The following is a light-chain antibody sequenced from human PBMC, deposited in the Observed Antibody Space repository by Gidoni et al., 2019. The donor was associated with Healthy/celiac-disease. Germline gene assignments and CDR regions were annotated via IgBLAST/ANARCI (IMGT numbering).Light chain of an antibody. J-gene: IGLJ2*01. CDR1: NSDVGGDNY. V-gene: IGLV2-14*01. CDR2: DVS. Sequence: QSALTQPASVSGFPGRSITISCTGTNSDVGGDNYVSWYQQHTGKAPKLMIYDVSNRPSGVSNRFSGSKSGNTASLTISLLQPEDEADYYCSSYTSSSTVVFGGGTKLTVL. CDR3: SSYTSSSTVV.